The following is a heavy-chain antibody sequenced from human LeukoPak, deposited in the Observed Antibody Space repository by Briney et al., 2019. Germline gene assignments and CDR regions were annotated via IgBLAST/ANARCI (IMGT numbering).Heavy chain of an antibody. Sequence: GGSLRLSCAASGFTFGDYAMTWVRQAPGKGLEWVSAISSSGDTTYYADSVKGRFTISRDNSKNTLYLQMNSLRAEDTAVYYCAKLPRPYYYDSSGYYPYYWGQGTLVTVSS. CDR3: AKLPRPYYYDSSGYYPYY. J-gene: IGHJ4*02. V-gene: IGHV3-23*01. D-gene: IGHD3-22*01. CDR2: ISSSGDTT. CDR1: GFTFGDYA.